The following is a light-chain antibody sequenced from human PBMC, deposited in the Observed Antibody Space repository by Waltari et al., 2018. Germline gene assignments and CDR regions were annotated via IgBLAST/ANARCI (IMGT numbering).Light chain of an antibody. Sequence: EIVLTQSPATLSLSPGERATLSCRASQSVRVYLAWYQQKPGQAPRLLIYDTSNRASCTPDRFSGSGSGTDFSLSISSLEPEDFAVYYCQQRHNWPLTFGGGTKVEIK. J-gene: IGKJ4*01. CDR3: QQRHNWPLT. CDR1: QSVRVY. CDR2: DTS. V-gene: IGKV3-11*01.